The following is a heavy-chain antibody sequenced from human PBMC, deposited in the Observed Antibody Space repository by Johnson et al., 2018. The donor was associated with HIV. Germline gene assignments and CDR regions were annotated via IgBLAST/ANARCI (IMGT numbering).Heavy chain of an antibody. CDR3: AAPRWLRSSSKTSEGDGGAFDI. CDR1: GFTFSSYD. D-gene: IGHD6-6*01. V-gene: IGHV3-30*14. CDR2: ISYDGSNK. Sequence: VQLVESGGGLVQPGGSLRLSCAASGFTFSSYDMHWVRQATGKGLEWVAVISYDGSNKNYTESVKGRFSISRDNSKNTLYLQINSLRAEDTAVYYCAAPRWLRSSSKTSEGDGGAFDIWGQGTMVTVSS. J-gene: IGHJ3*02.